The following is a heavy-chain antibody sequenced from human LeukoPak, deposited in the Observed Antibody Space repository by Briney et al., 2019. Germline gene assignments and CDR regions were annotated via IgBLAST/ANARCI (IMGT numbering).Heavy chain of an antibody. D-gene: IGHD3-10*01. V-gene: IGHV3-23*01. J-gene: IGHJ3*02. CDR1: GFTFSSYA. CDR3: AKDLGGAGTYYWSAFDI. CDR2: ISGSGGST. Sequence: GGSLRLSCAASGFTFSSYAMSWVRQAPGKGLEWVSAISGSGGSTYYADSVKGQFIISRDNSKNTLYLQMDSLRGNDTAVYYCAKDLGGAGTYYWSAFDIWGQGAMVTVSS.